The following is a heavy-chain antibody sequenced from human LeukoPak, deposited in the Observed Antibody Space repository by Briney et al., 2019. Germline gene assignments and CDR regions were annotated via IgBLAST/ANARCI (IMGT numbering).Heavy chain of an antibody. CDR3: AKDFGEYQLLSYDY. CDR2: ISGGGGST. CDR1: GFTFTSYS. Sequence: GGSLRLSCAASGFTFTSYSMNWVRQAPGKGLEWVSTISGGGGSTYYADSVKGRFTISRDNSKNTLYLQMNSLRAEDTAVYYCAKDFGEYQLLSYDYWGQGTLVTVSS. D-gene: IGHD2-2*01. V-gene: IGHV3-23*01. J-gene: IGHJ4*02.